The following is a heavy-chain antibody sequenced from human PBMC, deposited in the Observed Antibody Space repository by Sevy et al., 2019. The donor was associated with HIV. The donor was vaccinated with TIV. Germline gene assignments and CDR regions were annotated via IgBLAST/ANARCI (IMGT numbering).Heavy chain of an antibody. CDR2: ISGSGGST. CDR1: GFTFSNYA. V-gene: IGHV3-23*01. J-gene: IGHJ4*02. Sequence: GGSLRLSCAASGFTFSNYAMSWVRQAPGKGLEWVSAISGSGGSTYYADSVKGRFTISRDNSKNTLYLQMNSLRDEDTAVYYCAKGYTSGWYYFDYWGQGTLVTVSS. D-gene: IGHD6-19*01. CDR3: AKGYTSGWYYFDY.